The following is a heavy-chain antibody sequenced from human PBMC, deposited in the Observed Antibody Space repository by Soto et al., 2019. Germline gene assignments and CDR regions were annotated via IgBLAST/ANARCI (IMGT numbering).Heavy chain of an antibody. CDR1: GFTFRNYW. D-gene: IGHD3-10*01. CDR3: ARGRPPSSGGNFDS. Sequence: EVHLAESGGGLVQPGGSLRVSCTASGFTFRNYWMTWVRQAPGKGLEWVANINQNEGEKYYVDSVKGRFTISRDNAYHSLYLEMDNLRVDDSAVYFCARGRPPSSGGNFDSWGQGTLVSVSS. CDR2: INQNEGEK. V-gene: IGHV3-7*01. J-gene: IGHJ4*02.